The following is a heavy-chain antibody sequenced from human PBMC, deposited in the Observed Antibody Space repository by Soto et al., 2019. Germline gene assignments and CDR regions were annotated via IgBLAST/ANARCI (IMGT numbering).Heavy chain of an antibody. Sequence: GGSLRLSCAASGFTFSNYAMNWVRQAPGKGLEWVSAIRGSGGSTYYADSVKGRFAISRDNSKNTLYLQMNSLRAEDTAVYYCAKDQGYSSGPDYWGQGTLVTSPQ. V-gene: IGHV3-23*01. D-gene: IGHD6-19*01. J-gene: IGHJ4*02. CDR1: GFTFSNYA. CDR3: AKDQGYSSGPDY. CDR2: IRGSGGST.